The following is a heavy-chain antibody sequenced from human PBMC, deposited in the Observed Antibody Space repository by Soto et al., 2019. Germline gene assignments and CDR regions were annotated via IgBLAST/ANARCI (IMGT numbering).Heavy chain of an antibody. J-gene: IGHJ4*02. Sequence: GGSLRLSCAASGSNFSNYGMHWVRQAPGKGLEWVAVISYDGRVKYYVDSVKGRFTISRDDSKNTLYLQMNSLRVDDTAVYYCARDFIVGAPDYFDYWGQGTLVTVSS. CDR3: ARDFIVGAPDYFDY. D-gene: IGHD1-26*01. CDR2: ISYDGRVK. V-gene: IGHV3-30*03. CDR1: GSNFSNYG.